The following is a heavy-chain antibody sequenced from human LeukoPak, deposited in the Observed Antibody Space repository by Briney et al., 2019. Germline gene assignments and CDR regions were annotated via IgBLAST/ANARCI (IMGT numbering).Heavy chain of an antibody. CDR3: ARRSPYYYGMDV. CDR2: IYHSGST. D-gene: IGHD1-26*01. Sequence: PSETLSLTCAVSGGSISSGGYSWSWIRQPPGKGLEWIGYIYHSGSTYYNPSLKSRVTISVDRSKNQFSLKLSPVTAADTAVYYCARRSPYYYGMDVWGQGTTVTVSS. CDR1: GGSISSGGYS. V-gene: IGHV4-30-2*01. J-gene: IGHJ6*02.